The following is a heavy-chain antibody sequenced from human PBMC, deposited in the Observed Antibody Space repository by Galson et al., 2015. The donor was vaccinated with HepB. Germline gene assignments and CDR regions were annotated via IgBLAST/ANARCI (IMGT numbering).Heavy chain of an antibody. D-gene: IGHD1-1*01. CDR1: GFTFSNAW. J-gene: IGHJ3*02. Sequence: SLRLSCAASGFTFSNAWMSWVRQAPGKGLEWVGRIKSKTDGGTTDYAAPVKGRFTISRDDSKNTLYLQMNSLKTEDTAVYYCTTARLWNDAFDIWGQGTMVTVSS. V-gene: IGHV3-15*01. CDR3: TTARLWNDAFDI. CDR2: IKSKTDGGTT.